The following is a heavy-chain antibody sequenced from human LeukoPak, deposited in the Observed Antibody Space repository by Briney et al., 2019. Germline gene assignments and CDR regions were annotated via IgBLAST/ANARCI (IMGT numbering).Heavy chain of an antibody. V-gene: IGHV3-21*01. CDR2: ISSSSSYI. CDR1: GFIVSNNY. Sequence: PGGSLRLSCAASGFIVSNNYMFWVRQAPGKGLEWVSSISSSSSYIYYADSVKGRFTISRDNAKNSLYLQMNSLRAEDTAVYYCARSITMVRGVTPNWFDPWGQGTLVTVSS. CDR3: ARSITMVRGVTPNWFDP. D-gene: IGHD3-10*01. J-gene: IGHJ5*02.